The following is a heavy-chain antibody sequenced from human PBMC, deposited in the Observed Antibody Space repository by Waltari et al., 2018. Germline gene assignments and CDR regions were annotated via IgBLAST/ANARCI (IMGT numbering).Heavy chain of an antibody. D-gene: IGHD5-12*01. Sequence: QVQLQESGPGLVEPSQTLSLTCSVTGDPISSASYYWTWVRQPAGRGLEWIGHIYPSGQTNYSPSHRSRVTISAARAKNPFSLRLISVTAADTAVYYCAGGGGWLTDFWGQGIPVTVSS. V-gene: IGHV4-61*09. CDR2: IYPSGQT. CDR3: AGGGGWLTDF. CDR1: GDPISSASYY. J-gene: IGHJ4*02.